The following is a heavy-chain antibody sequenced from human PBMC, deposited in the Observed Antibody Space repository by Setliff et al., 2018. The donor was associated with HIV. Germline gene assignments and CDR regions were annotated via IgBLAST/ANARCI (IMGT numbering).Heavy chain of an antibody. CDR2: INPHSGGT. J-gene: IGHJ3*02. D-gene: IGHD2-2*01. V-gene: IGHV1-2*02. CDR1: GYTFTGYH. Sequence: AASVKVSCKASGYTFTGYHMHWVRQAPGQGLEWMGWINPHSGGTRYAQKFQGRVTMTRGTSISAAYMELSRLRSDDTAVYYCARVDCSSTRCYAFDIWGQGTMVTVSS. CDR3: ARVDCSSTRCYAFDI.